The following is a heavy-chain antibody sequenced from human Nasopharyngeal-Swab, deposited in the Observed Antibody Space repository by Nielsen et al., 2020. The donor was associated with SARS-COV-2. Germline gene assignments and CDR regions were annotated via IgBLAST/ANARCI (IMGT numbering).Heavy chain of an antibody. J-gene: IGHJ4*02. CDR1: GFTFSDYY. D-gene: IGHD4-17*01. Sequence: GGSLRLSCAASGFTFSDYYMSWIRQAPGKGLEWLSYISGSNTYTNYADSVKGRFTVSRDNAKNSLFLQMNSLRAEDMAVYYCARGGGDYLPIGSWGQGTLVTVSS. V-gene: IGHV3-11*05. CDR2: ISGSNTYT. CDR3: ARGGGDYLPIGS.